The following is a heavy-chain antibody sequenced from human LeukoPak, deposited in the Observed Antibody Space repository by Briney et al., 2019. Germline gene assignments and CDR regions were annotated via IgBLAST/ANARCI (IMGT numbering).Heavy chain of an antibody. CDR2: IYSDSGGST. D-gene: IGHD4-17*01. CDR3: ARGFTHDYGDYFDY. CDR1: GFTVSSNY. J-gene: IGHJ4*02. Sequence: PGGSLRLSCAASGFTVSSNYISWFRQAPGKGLEWVSVIYSDSGGSTYYADSVKGRFTMSRDNSKNTLYLHMNSLRAEDTAVYYCARGFTHDYGDYFDYWGQGTLVTVSS. V-gene: IGHV3-66*01.